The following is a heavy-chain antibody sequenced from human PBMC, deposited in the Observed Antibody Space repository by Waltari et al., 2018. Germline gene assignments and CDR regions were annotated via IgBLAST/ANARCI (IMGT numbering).Heavy chain of an antibody. J-gene: IGHJ5*02. D-gene: IGHD1-26*01. CDR2: ISGSGGST. V-gene: IGHV3-23*01. CDR3: AKDRGWELLSDWFDP. Sequence: EVQLLESGGGLVQPGGSLRLSCAASGFTFSSYAMSWVRQAPGRGLEWVSAISGSGGSTYYADSVKGRFTISRDNSKNTLYLQMNSLRAEDTAVYYCAKDRGWELLSDWFDPWGQGTLVTVSS. CDR1: GFTFSSYA.